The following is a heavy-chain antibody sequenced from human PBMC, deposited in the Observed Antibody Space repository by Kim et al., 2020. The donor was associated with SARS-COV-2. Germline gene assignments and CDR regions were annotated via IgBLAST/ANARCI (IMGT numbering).Heavy chain of an antibody. V-gene: IGHV4-59*08. CDR1: GGSISSYY. D-gene: IGHD3-22*01. CDR3: ATLTYYDDSSGYKGGWFDP. CDR2: IYYSGST. Sequence: SETLSLTCTVSGGSISSYYWSWIRQPPGKGLEWIGYIYYSGSTNYNPSLTSRVTISVDTSKNQFSLKLSSVTAADTAVYYCATLTYYDDSSGYKGGWFDPWGQGTLVTVSS. J-gene: IGHJ5*02.